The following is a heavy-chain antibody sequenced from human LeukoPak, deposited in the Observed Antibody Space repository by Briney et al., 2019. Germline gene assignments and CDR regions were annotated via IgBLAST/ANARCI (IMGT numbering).Heavy chain of an antibody. CDR3: ARDSDYSNPYYYYGMDV. J-gene: IGHJ6*04. CDR2: IYHSGST. D-gene: IGHD4-11*01. CDR1: GGSISGSNW. Sequence: SETLSLTCAVSGGSISGSNWWSWVRQPPGKGLEWIGEIYHSGSTNYNPSLKSRVTISVDKSKNQFSLKLSSVTAADTAVYYCARDSDYSNPYYYYGMDVWGKGTTVTVSS. V-gene: IGHV4-4*02.